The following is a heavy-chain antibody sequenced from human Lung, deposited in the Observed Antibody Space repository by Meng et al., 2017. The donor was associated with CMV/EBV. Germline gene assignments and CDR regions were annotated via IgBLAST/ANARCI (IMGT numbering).Heavy chain of an antibody. D-gene: IGHD2-21*02. J-gene: IGHJ4*02. CDR1: GFTFMPYN. V-gene: IGHV3-21*01. CDR2: ISGSGQDT. CDR3: ARDLQTLCGSPDCYDGFPL. Sequence: GGSXRLXXAASGFTFMPYNMNWVRQAPGKGSEGVSSISGSGQDTYYADSLRGRFTVSRDNRRKALYLQMDALRVEDTAVYYCARDLQTLCGSPDCYDGFPLWGQGTLVXVSS.